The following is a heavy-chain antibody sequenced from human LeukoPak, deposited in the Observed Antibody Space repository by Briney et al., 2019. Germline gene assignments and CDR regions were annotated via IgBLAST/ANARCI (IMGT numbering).Heavy chain of an antibody. V-gene: IGHV3-11*01. D-gene: IGHD1-1*01. CDR3: ARIWSARDWFDP. CDR1: GFTFRDYA. J-gene: IGHJ5*02. CDR2: IKKRSAAT. Sequence: GGSLRLSCAASGFTFRDYAMTWIRQAPGKGLEWVSYIKKRSAATSYADSVAGRFVISRDDAKNSLNLHLTNLRVEDTATYFCARIWSARDWFDPWGQGT.